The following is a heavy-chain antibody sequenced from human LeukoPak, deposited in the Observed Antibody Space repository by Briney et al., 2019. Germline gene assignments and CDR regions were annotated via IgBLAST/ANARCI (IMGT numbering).Heavy chain of an antibody. V-gene: IGHV3-23*01. CDR3: EKDPPSDYYDNSDLRGI. J-gene: IGHJ3*02. Sequence: GGSLRLSCAASGFSFSTYAMRWLRQAPGKGLDWVSAISGSGDTTFYADSVKGRFTISRDNSKNTLYLQMNSLRAEDTAVYYCEKDPPSDYYDNSDLRGIWGQGTLVTVSS. D-gene: IGHD3-22*01. CDR2: ISGSGDTT. CDR1: GFSFSTYA.